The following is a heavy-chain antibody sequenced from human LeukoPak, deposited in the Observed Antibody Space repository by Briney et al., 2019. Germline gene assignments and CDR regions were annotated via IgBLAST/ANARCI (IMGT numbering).Heavy chain of an antibody. CDR2: IYYSGST. CDR1: GGSISSRSYY. Sequence: PSETLSLTCTVSGGSISSRSYYWGWIRQPPGRGLEWIGTIYYSGSTYYNPSLKSRVTISVDTSNNQFSLKLTSVTAADTAVYYCAGIRSTVGWRSFDYWGQGILVTVSS. CDR3: AGIRSTVGWRSFDY. J-gene: IGHJ4*02. V-gene: IGHV4-39*07. D-gene: IGHD4-23*01.